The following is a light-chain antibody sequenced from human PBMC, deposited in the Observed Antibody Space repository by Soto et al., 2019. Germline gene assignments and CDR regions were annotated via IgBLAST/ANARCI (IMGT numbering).Light chain of an antibody. J-gene: IGKJ5*01. CDR1: QSVSSA. V-gene: IGKV3-11*01. Sequence: EIVLTQSPATLSLSPGERATLSCRASQSVSSALAWYLQKPGQAPRLLIYDTSTRAAGIPVRFSGSGSGTDFTLTISSLEREDFAVYYCQQRSNWPAMITFGQGTRLEIK. CDR2: DTS. CDR3: QQRSNWPAMIT.